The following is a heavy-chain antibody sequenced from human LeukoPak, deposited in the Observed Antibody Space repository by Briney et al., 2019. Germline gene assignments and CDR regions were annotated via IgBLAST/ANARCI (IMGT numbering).Heavy chain of an antibody. D-gene: IGHD3-3*01. CDR2: INSDGSSI. J-gene: IGHJ3*02. CDR1: GFTLSSYW. CDR3: ARERLIGDAFDI. Sequence: GGSLRLSCEASGFTLSSYWMHWVRQAPGKGLVWVSRINSDGSSISYAESVKGRVSISRDNAKKTLYLQMNSLRAEDAAVYYCARERLIGDAFDIWGQGTMVTVSS. V-gene: IGHV3-74*01.